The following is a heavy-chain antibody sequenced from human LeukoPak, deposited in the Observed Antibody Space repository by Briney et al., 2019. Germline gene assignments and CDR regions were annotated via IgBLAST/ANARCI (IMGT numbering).Heavy chain of an antibody. CDR2: IYYSGST. CDR1: GGSISSYY. D-gene: IGHD4-17*01. CDR3: ASGNYGDYGLGY. V-gene: IGHV4-59*01. J-gene: IGHJ4*02. Sequence: PSETLSLTCTVSGGSISSYYWSWIRQPPGKGLEWIGYIYYSGSTTYNPPLKSRVTISVDTSKNQFSLKLSSVTAADTAVYYCASGNYGDYGLGYWGQGTLVTVSS.